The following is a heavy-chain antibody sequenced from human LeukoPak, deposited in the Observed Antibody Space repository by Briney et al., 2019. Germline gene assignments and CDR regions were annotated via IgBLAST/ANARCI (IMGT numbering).Heavy chain of an antibody. J-gene: IGHJ4*02. CDR1: GYSFSTYW. D-gene: IGHD2-21*02. CDR3: ARVSLYCGGDCYSAPFDY. V-gene: IGHV5-51*01. CDR2: IYPGDSDT. Sequence: GESLKISCQGSGYSFSTYWITWVRQMPGKGLEWMGIIYPGDSDTRYSPSFQGQVTISTDKSISTAYLQWSSLKASDTAMYYCARVSLYCGGDCYSAPFDYWGQGTLVTVSS.